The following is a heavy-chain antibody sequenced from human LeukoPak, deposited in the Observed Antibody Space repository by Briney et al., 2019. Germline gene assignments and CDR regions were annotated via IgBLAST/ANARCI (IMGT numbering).Heavy chain of an antibody. CDR2: ISYDGSNK. Sequence: PGGSLRLSCAASGFTFSSYAMHWVRQAPGKGLEWVAVISYDGSNKYYADSVKGRFTISRDNSQNTLYLQIHSLRDEDTAVYYCAKGYHYGSAGYYTATSLDHWGQGTQVTVSS. CDR1: GFTFSSYA. D-gene: IGHD2-8*01. V-gene: IGHV3-30-3*01. J-gene: IGHJ4*02. CDR3: AKGYHYGSAGYYTATSLDH.